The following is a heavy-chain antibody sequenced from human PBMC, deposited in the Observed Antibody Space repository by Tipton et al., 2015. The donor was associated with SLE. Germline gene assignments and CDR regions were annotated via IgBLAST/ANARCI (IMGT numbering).Heavy chain of an antibody. CDR2: IYYSGST. V-gene: IGHV4-59*01. D-gene: IGHD4-17*01. Sequence: TLSLTCTVSGGSISSYYWGWIRQPPGKGLEWIGYIYYSGSTNYNPSLKSRVTISVDTSKNQFSLKLSSVTAADTAVYYCARGGGLTTVTTYAFDIWGQGTMVTVSS. CDR1: GGSISSYY. CDR3: ARGGGLTTVTTYAFDI. J-gene: IGHJ3*02.